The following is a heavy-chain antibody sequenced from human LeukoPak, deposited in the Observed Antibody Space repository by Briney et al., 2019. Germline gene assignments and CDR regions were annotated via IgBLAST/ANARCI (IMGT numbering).Heavy chain of an antibody. CDR1: GYTFTGYY. Sequence: ASVKVSCKASGYTFTGYYMHWVRQAPGQGLEWMGWINPNSGGTNYAQKFQGGVTMTRDTSISTAYMELSRLRSDDTAVYYCATIFGVVPPRYYYYGMDVWGQGTTVTVSS. V-gene: IGHV1-2*02. D-gene: IGHD3-3*01. CDR3: ATIFGVVPPRYYYYGMDV. CDR2: INPNSGGT. J-gene: IGHJ6*02.